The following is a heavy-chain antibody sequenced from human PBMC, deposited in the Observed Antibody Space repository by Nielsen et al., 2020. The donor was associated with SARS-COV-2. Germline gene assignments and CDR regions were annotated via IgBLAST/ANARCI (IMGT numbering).Heavy chain of an antibody. D-gene: IGHD2-2*01. CDR2: IDPSDSYT. CDR3: ARSYCSSTSCYPFWFDP. V-gene: IGHV5-10-1*01. Sequence: GESLKISCKGSGYSFTSYWISWVRQMPGKGLEWMGRIDPSDSYTNYSPSFQGHVTISADKSISTAYLQWSSLKASDTAMYYCARSYCSSTSCYPFWFDPWGQGTLVTVSS. CDR1: GYSFTSYW. J-gene: IGHJ5*02.